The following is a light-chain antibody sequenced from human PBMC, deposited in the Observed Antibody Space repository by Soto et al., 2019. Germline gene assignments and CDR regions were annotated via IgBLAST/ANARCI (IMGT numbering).Light chain of an antibody. CDR2: GAS. CDR3: QQYKSWPPIT. CDR1: QSVSSN. Sequence: EIMMTQSPATLSVSPGERATLSCRASQSVSSNLAWYQQKPGQAPRLLIYGASTRATGIPARFSGSGSGPDFTLTISSLKSEDYAVYYCQQYKSWPPITFGQGTRLEIK. J-gene: IGKJ5*01. V-gene: IGKV3-15*01.